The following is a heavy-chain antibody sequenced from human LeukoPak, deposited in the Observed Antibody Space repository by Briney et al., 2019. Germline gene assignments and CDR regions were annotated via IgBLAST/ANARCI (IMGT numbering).Heavy chain of an antibody. CDR3: VRGISDYIG. CDR2: ITAGGEAT. D-gene: IGHD4-11*01. J-gene: IGHJ4*02. V-gene: IGHV3-23*01. CDR1: GFTFRNYG. Sequence: PGGSLRLSCAASGFTFRNYGMQWVRQAPGKGLEWLSAITAGGEATHYADSVKGRFTISRDNSKNTLYVQMNSLRAEDTAVYYCVRGISDYIGWGQGTLVTVSS.